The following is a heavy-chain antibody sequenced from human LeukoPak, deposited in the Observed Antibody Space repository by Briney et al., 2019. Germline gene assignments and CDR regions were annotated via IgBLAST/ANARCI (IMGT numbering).Heavy chain of an antibody. J-gene: IGHJ4*02. CDR1: GFTFSNYW. CDR3: ARVASSGYYDY. V-gene: IGHV3-7*01. Sequence: GGSLRLSCAASGFTFSNYWMNWVRQAPGKGREGVDNIKQDGSEKYYVDSVEGRFTVSRDNTKNSLYLQMNSLRAEDTAVYYCARVASSGYYDYWGQGTLVTVSS. D-gene: IGHD3-22*01. CDR2: IKQDGSEK.